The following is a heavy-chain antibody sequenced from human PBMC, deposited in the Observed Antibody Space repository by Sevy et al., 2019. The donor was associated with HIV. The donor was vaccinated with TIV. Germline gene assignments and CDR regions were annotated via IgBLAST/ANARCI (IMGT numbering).Heavy chain of an antibody. D-gene: IGHD2-8*02. CDR2: IRYDGTNE. CDR1: GFTFSNHA. Sequence: GSLRLSCAASGFTFSNHAMHWVRQAPGKGLECVSFIRYDGTNEYYADSVKGRFTISRDNSKNTLYLKMNSLRPEDTAVYYCARDRKVLWVGYAIPFYVFDIWSQGTMVTVSS. J-gene: IGHJ3*02. CDR3: ARDRKVLWVGYAIPFYVFDI. V-gene: IGHV3-30*02.